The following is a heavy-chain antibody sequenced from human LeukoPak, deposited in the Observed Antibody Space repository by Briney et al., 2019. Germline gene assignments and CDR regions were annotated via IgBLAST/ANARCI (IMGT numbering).Heavy chain of an antibody. CDR2: ISYIGST. Sequence: PSETLSLTCAVSDDSFSSHYWTWIRQPPGKGLEWMGYISYIGSTNYNPSLKSRVTIPIETSRNQFSLRLSSVTAADTAVYYCARDLVTVTKGFDIWGQGTMVSVSS. CDR1: DDSFSSHY. J-gene: IGHJ3*02. CDR3: ARDLVTVTKGFDI. V-gene: IGHV4-59*11. D-gene: IGHD4-17*01.